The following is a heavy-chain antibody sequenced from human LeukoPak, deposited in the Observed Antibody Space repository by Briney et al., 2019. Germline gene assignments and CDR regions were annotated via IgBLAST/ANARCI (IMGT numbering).Heavy chain of an antibody. V-gene: IGHV3-7*01. CDR3: ARDSHYDRSGHGYYFDF. J-gene: IGHJ4*02. Sequence: GESLRLSCAASGFTFSSHWMSWVRQVPGKGLEWVANIKEDGTEKYYVDSVKGRFTISRDNAKNSLHLQMNSLRAEDTAVYYCARDSHYDRSGHGYYFDFWGQGTLVTVSS. D-gene: IGHD3-22*01. CDR1: GFTFSSHW. CDR2: IKEDGTEK.